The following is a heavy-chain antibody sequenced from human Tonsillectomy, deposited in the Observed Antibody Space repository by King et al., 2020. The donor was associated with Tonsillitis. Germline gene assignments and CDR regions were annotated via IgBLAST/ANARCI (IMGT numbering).Heavy chain of an antibody. CDR2: VDCRSGAA. CDR1: GYTFPNYF. V-gene: IGHV1-46*01. Sequence: QLVQSGTEVTKPGASMKITCKASGYTFPNYFMHWVRQAPGQGLEWMGVVDCRSGAAHYPRTLQDRITITRDTSTSTVSMDLTRLTSDDTAVYYCAREPRNTGGLDYWGQGSLVTVSS. CDR3: AREPRNTGGLDY. D-gene: IGHD7-27*01. J-gene: IGHJ4*02.